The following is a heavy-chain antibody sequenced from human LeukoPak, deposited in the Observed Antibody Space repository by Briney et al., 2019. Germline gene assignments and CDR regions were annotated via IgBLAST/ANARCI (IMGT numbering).Heavy chain of an antibody. D-gene: IGHD3-22*01. CDR1: GGSISSSSYY. V-gene: IGHV4-39*07. CDR3: AAGYYYDSSGYPYFDY. Sequence: SETLSLTCTVSGGSISSSSYYWGWIRQPPGKGLEWIGSIYYSGSTYYNPSLKSRVTISVDTSKNQFSLKLSSVTAADTAVYYCAAGYYYDSSGYPYFDYWGQGTLVTVSS. J-gene: IGHJ4*02. CDR2: IYYSGST.